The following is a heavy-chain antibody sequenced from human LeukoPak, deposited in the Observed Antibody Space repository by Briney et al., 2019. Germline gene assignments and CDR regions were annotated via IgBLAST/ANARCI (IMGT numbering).Heavy chain of an antibody. CDR3: ARLSSSWYKYYFDY. CDR1: GGSFSGYY. D-gene: IGHD6-13*01. V-gene: IGHV4-34*01. CDR2: INHSGST. J-gene: IGHJ4*02. Sequence: SDTLSLTCAVYGGSFSGYYWSWIRQPPGKGLEWIGEINHSGSTNYNPSLKSRVTISVDTSKNQFSLKLSSVTAADTAVYYCARLSSSWYKYYFDYWGQGTLVTVSS.